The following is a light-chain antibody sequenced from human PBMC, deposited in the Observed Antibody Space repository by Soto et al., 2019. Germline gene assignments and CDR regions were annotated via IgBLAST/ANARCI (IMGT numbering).Light chain of an antibody. CDR1: SSDFGAYNY. CDR3: TSYTSGSLYV. Sequence: VLTQPASVSWSPGQSITIACTVTSSDFGAYNYVSWYQQYPGKVPKLLIYNVSNRPSGVSNRFSGSKSGNTASLTISGLQAEDEADYFCTSYTSGSLYVFGTGTKVTVL. J-gene: IGLJ1*01. CDR2: NVS. V-gene: IGLV2-14*01.